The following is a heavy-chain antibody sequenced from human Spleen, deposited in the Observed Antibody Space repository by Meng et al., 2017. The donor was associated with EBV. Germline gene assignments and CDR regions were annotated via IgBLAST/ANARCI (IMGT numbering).Heavy chain of an antibody. Sequence: VQLQQWGAGLLKPSETLSLTCAVYGGSFSGSYWSWIRQPPGKGLEWIGESNHSGSTNYNPSLKSRVTISVDTSKNQFSLRLSSVTAADTAVYYCAKGRIVTRSPWFDPWGRGILVTVSS. CDR3: AKGRIVTRSPWFDP. D-gene: IGHD6-6*01. CDR1: GGSFSGSY. V-gene: IGHV4-34*01. J-gene: IGHJ5*02. CDR2: SNHSGST.